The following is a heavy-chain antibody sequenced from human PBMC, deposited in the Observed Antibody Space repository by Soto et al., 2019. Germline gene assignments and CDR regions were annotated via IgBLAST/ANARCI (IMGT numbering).Heavy chain of an antibody. Sequence: QVQLVQSGAEVKKPGASVKVSCKASGYTFSSYGIIWVRQAPGQWLECMGWISAYNGNTNYAQKLQGRVTMTTEASTSTAYMELRRLRSDGTAVYYCARGTTFDILTGNYDGMDVWGQGTTVTVSS. CDR1: GYTFSSYG. CDR2: ISAYNGNT. V-gene: IGHV1-18*01. CDR3: ARGTTFDILTGNYDGMDV. D-gene: IGHD3-9*01. J-gene: IGHJ6*02.